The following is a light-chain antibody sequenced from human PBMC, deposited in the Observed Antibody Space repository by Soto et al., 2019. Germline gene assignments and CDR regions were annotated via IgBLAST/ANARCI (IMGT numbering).Light chain of an antibody. CDR1: QNINRW. CDR2: KAS. CDR3: QQYHLWYT. V-gene: IGKV1-5*03. Sequence: DIQMTQSLSTLSASVGDRVSITCRASQNINRWLAWYQQKPGKAPKLLIYKASSLQSGVPSRCRGSGSGTELTLTTSSLQPDDLATYHCQQYHLWYTLGHGTQREI. J-gene: IGKJ2*01.